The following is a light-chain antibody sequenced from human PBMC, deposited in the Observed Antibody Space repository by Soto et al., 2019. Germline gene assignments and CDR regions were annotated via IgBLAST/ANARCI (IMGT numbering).Light chain of an antibody. CDR3: CSYAGSSTL. Sequence: QSALTQPASVSGSPGQSITISCTGTSSDVGSYNLVSWYQQHPGKAPKLMIYEVSKRLSGVSNRFSGSKSGNTASLTISGLQAEDEADYYCCSYAGSSTLFGGGTKVTVL. J-gene: IGLJ3*02. CDR1: SSDVGSYNL. CDR2: EVS. V-gene: IGLV2-23*02.